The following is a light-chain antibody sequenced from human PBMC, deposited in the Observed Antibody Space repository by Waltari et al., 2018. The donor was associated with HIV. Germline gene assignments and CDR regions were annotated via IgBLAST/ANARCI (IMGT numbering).Light chain of an antibody. CDR1: TSNIRSND. V-gene: IGLV1-47*02. CDR2: SNN. CDR3: VAWDDSLRGVV. Sequence: SVLTQPPSASGTPGQRVTISFSGSTSNIRSNDVSWCQHLPGVAPKLLIHSNNHGPSGFPDRFSGSTSGISASLAISGLRSEDEADYYCVAWDDSLRGVVFGGGTKVAAL. J-gene: IGLJ2*01.